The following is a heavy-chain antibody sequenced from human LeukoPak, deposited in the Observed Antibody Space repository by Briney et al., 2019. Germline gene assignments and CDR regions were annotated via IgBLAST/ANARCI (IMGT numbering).Heavy chain of an antibody. Sequence: GASVKVSCKASGYTFTGYYMHWVRQAPGQGLEWVGWINPNSGGTNYAQKFQGRVTMTRDTSISTAYMELSRLRSDDTAVYYCARALGDHSRRAFDIWGQGTMVTVSS. D-gene: IGHD4-17*01. CDR1: GYTFTGYY. CDR2: INPNSGGT. J-gene: IGHJ3*02. V-gene: IGHV1-2*02. CDR3: ARALGDHSRRAFDI.